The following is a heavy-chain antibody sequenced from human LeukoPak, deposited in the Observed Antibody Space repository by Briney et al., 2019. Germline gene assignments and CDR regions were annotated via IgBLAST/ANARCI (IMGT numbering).Heavy chain of an antibody. CDR1: GFTFSSYW. Sequence: GGSLRLSCAASGFTFSSYWMSWVRQAPGKGLEWVSSISSSSRYIYYADSVKGRFTISRDNAKNSLYLQMNSLRAEDTAVYYCAREYCSTTSCYPDNWFDPWGQGTLVTVSS. D-gene: IGHD2-2*01. V-gene: IGHV3-21*01. CDR2: ISSSSRYI. J-gene: IGHJ5*02. CDR3: AREYCSTTSCYPDNWFDP.